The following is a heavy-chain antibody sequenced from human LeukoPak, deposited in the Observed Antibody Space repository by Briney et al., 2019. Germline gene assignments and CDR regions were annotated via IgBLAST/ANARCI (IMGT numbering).Heavy chain of an antibody. CDR1: GFTFSSYG. J-gene: IGHJ4*02. CDR2: IWYDGSNK. CDR3: ARVRPADYDLD. Sequence: HPGGSLRLSCAASGFTFSSYGMHWVRQAPGKGLEWVAVIWYDGSNKYYADSVKGRFTISRDNSKNTLYLQMNSLRAEDTAVYYCARVRPADYDLDWGQGTLVTVSS. D-gene: IGHD3-22*01. V-gene: IGHV3-33*01.